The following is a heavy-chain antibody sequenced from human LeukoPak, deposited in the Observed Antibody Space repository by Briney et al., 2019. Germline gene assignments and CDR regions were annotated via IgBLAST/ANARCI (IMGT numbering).Heavy chain of an antibody. Sequence: SVKVSCKASGGTFSSYAISWVRQAPGQGLEWMGGIIPIFGTANYALKFQGRVTITTDESTSTAYMELSSLRSEDTAVYYCAREGPDSSGYYYGAYWGQGTLVTVSS. J-gene: IGHJ4*02. V-gene: IGHV1-69*05. D-gene: IGHD3-22*01. CDR3: AREGPDSSGYYYGAY. CDR2: IIPIFGTA. CDR1: GGTFSSYA.